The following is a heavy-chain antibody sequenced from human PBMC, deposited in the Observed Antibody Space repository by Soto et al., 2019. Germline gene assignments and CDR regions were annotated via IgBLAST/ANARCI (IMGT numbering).Heavy chain of an antibody. CDR1: GFTFSSYA. D-gene: IGHD6-19*01. CDR3: AKGVSSGWSTPSDY. Sequence: GGSLRLSCVASGFTFSSYAMGWVRQAPGKGLEWVSAISGSGGSTYYADSVKGRFTISRDNSKNTLYLQMNSLRAEDTAVYYCAKGVSSGWSTPSDYWGQGTLVTVSS. CDR2: ISGSGGST. V-gene: IGHV3-23*01. J-gene: IGHJ4*02.